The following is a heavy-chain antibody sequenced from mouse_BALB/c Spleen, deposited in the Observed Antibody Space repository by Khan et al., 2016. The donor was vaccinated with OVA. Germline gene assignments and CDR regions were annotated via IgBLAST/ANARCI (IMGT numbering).Heavy chain of an antibody. CDR3: ARDSNFDY. J-gene: IGHJ2*01. V-gene: IGHV5-17*02. CDR1: RFTFSRFG. Sequence: EVQLVESGGGLVQPGGSRKLSCAASRFTFSRFGMHWVRQAPEKGLEWVAYISSGSSTIYYADTVKGRFTISRDNPKNTLFLQMTSLRSEDTAMYYCARDSNFDYWGQGTTLTVSS. CDR2: ISSGSSTI.